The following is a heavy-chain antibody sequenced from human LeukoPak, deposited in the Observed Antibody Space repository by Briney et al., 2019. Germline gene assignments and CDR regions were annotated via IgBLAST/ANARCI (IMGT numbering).Heavy chain of an antibody. J-gene: IGHJ6*03. CDR1: GGTFISYA. Sequence: SVKVSCKASGGTFISYAISWVRQAPGQGLEWMGGIIPIFGTANYAQKFQGRVTITADESTSTAYMELSSLRSEDTAVYYCARDGYWSGLDRGWWYMDVWGKGTTVTVSS. V-gene: IGHV1-69*13. CDR3: ARDGYWSGLDRGWWYMDV. CDR2: IIPIFGTA. D-gene: IGHD3-3*01.